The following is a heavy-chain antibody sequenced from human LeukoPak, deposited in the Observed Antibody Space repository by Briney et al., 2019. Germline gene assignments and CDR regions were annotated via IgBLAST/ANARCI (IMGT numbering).Heavy chain of an antibody. V-gene: IGHV4-34*01. CDR3: ARVSSSNAQDY. J-gene: IGHJ4*02. CDR1: GGSFSGYY. Sequence: SSETLSLTCAVYGGSFSGYYLSWIRQPPGKGLEWIWEINRSGSTNYNASLKRRVTISVDTSKNQFYLKLSSVTAADTAVYYCARVSSSNAQDYWGPGALVTVSS. D-gene: IGHD4-11*01. CDR2: INRSGST.